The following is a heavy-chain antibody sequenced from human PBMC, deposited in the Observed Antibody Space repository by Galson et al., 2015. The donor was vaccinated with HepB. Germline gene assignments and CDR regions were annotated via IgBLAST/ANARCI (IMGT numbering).Heavy chain of an antibody. CDR1: GFTFSSYA. CDR3: AKGGEFLTL. D-gene: IGHD3-16*01. Sequence: SLRLSCAASGFTFSSYAMHWVRQAPGKGLEWVAVISYDGSNKYYADSVKGRFTISRDNSKNTLYLQMNSLRAEHTAVYYCAKGGEFLTLWGQGTLVTVSS. CDR2: ISYDGSNK. V-gene: IGHV3-30-3*01. J-gene: IGHJ4*02.